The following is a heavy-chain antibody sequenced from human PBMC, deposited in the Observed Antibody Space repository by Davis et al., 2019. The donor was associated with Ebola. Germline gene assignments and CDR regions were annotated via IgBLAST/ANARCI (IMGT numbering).Heavy chain of an antibody. CDR3: ARVALGYSSGWYGDH. J-gene: IGHJ4*02. CDR2: ISNGGSMI. D-gene: IGHD6-19*01. Sequence: PGGSLRLSCAASGFTFSDYYMSWIRQAPGKGLEWVSYISNGGSMIYDADSVKGRFTISRDNAKNSLSLQMNSLRVDDTAVYYCARVALGYSSGWYGDHWGQGVLVTVS. V-gene: IGHV3-11*01. CDR1: GFTFSDYY.